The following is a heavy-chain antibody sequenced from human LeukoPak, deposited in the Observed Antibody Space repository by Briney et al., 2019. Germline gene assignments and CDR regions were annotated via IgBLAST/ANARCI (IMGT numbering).Heavy chain of an antibody. V-gene: IGHV4-61*08. D-gene: IGHD1-26*01. Sequence: SETVSLTCTVSGGSVDTIDYYWSWIRQPPGKGLEWIGYMYHTGSSIYSPSLKGRLTISVDTSKNQFTLNLSSMTAADTAVYYCAGDQGGSAHRHAFDIWGQGTLVTVSS. CDR1: GGSVDTIDYY. CDR2: MYHTGSS. CDR3: AGDQGGSAHRHAFDI. J-gene: IGHJ3*02.